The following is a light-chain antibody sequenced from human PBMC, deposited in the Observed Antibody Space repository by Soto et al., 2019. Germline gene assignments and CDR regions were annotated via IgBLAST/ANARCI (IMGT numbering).Light chain of an antibody. CDR3: CSYTTTSTFV. CDR2: EVF. V-gene: IGLV2-14*03. J-gene: IGLJ2*01. CDR1: SSDIGAYDY. Sequence: QSALTQPASVSGSPGQSITISCTGTSSDIGAYDYVSWYQQHPGKASKLMIYEVFRRPSGISDRFSGSKSGNTASLTISGLQAEDEADYYCCSYTTTSTFVFGGGTKLTVL.